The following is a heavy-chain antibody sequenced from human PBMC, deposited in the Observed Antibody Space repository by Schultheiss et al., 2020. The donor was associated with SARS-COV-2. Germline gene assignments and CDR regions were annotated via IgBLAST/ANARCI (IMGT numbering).Heavy chain of an antibody. D-gene: IGHD1/OR15-1a*01. Sequence: SCTVSGGSISSSSYYWGWIRQPPGKGLEWIGSIYYSGSTYYNPSLKSRVTISVDTSKNQFSLKLSSVTAADTAVYYCAGDEEHLWFYHWGQGTLVTVSS. CDR1: GGSISSSSYY. J-gene: IGHJ5*02. V-gene: IGHV4-39*02. CDR2: IYYSGST. CDR3: AGDEEHLWFYH.